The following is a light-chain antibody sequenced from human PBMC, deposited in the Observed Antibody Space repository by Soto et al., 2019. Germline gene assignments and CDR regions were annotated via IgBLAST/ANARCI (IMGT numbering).Light chain of an antibody. J-gene: IGKJ2*01. CDR3: QQYGPSPMYP. CDR2: AAS. V-gene: IGKV3-20*01. Sequence: DMVLTQSPATLSLSTGERATLSCRASQTVSSSYLAWYQQKPGQAPRLLIYAASTRATGIPGRVSGSASGTDFTLTISRLEPEDFAVYYCQQYGPSPMYPFCHGTNLEIK. CDR1: QTVSSSY.